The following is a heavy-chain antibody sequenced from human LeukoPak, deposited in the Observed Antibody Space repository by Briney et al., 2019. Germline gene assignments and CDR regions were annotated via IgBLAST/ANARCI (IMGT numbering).Heavy chain of an antibody. CDR3: ARDLSVGAKPDLGFDY. CDR2: ISSSSTYI. CDR1: GFTFSSYN. Sequence: GGSLRLSCAASGFTFSSYNMNWVRQAPGKGLEWVSSISSSSTYIYYADSMKGRFTISRDNAKNSLYLQMNSLRAEDTAAYYCARDLSVGAKPDLGFDYWGQGSLVTVSS. D-gene: IGHD1-26*01. V-gene: IGHV3-21*01. J-gene: IGHJ4*02.